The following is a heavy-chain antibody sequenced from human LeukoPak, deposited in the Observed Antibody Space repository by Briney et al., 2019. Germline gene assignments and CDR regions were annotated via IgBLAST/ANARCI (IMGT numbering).Heavy chain of an antibody. Sequence: GASVKVSCKASGYTFTSYDINWVRQATGQGLEWMGWINAGNGNTKYSQKFQGRVTITRDTSASTAYMELSSLRSEDTAVYYCARAPNPSPYSSGWYAFDYWGQGTLVTVSS. CDR3: ARAPNPSPYSSGWYAFDY. J-gene: IGHJ4*02. CDR1: GYTFTSYD. D-gene: IGHD6-19*01. V-gene: IGHV1-3*01. CDR2: INAGNGNT.